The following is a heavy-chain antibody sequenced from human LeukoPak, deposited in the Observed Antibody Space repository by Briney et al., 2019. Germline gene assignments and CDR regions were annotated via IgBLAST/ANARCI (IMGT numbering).Heavy chain of an antibody. CDR1: GGSLSSGSYY. CDR2: IYTSGST. Sequence: SETLSLTCTVSGGSLSSGSYYWNWIRQPAGKGLEWIGRIYTSGSTNYNPSLKSRVTISVDTSKNQFSLKLSSVTAADTAVYYCARRRGYSYHFDYWGQGTLVTVSS. D-gene: IGHD5-18*01. J-gene: IGHJ4*02. CDR3: ARRRGYSYHFDY. V-gene: IGHV4-61*02.